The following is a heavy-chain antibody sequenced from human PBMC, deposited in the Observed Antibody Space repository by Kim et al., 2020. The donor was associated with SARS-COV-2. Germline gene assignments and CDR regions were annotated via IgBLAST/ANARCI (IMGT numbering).Heavy chain of an antibody. CDR1: GFTFDDYA. Sequence: GGSLRLSCAASGFTFDDYAMHWVRQAPGKGLEWVSGISCNGGSIYYADSVKGRFTISRDNAKNSLYLQMNSLRAEDTALYYCAKVQGSRAKTGAGGPYDYWGQGTLVTVSS. V-gene: IGHV3-9*01. CDR2: ISCNGGSI. D-gene: IGHD7-27*01. J-gene: IGHJ4*02. CDR3: AKVQGSRAKTGAGGPYDY.